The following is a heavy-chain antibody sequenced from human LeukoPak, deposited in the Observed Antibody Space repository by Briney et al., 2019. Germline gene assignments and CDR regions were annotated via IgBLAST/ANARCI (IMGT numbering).Heavy chain of an antibody. CDR1: GFTFDDYA. J-gene: IGHJ6*02. V-gene: IGHV3-43*02. D-gene: IGHD3-3*01. Sequence: GGSLRLSCAASGFTFDDYAMHWVRQAPGKGLEWVSLISGDGGSTYYADSVKGRFTISRDNSKNSLYLQMNSLRTEDTALYYCAKDMNFWSGYDYYDYGMDVWGQGTAQSVSS. CDR3: AKDMNFWSGYDYYDYGMDV. CDR2: ISGDGGST.